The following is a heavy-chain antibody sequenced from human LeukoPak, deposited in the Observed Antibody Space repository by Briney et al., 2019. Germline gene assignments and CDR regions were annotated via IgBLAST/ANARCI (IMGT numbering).Heavy chain of an antibody. V-gene: IGHV4-31*03. CDR2: IYYSGST. J-gene: IGHJ6*02. D-gene: IGHD2-2*01. CDR1: GGSINSGGYY. Sequence: SETLSLTCTVSGGSINSGGYYWSWIRQHPGKGLEWIGHIYYSGSTYYNPSLQSRGSISVDTSKNQFSLKLSSVTAADTAVYYCARGRLAWGYQLLVGSMDVWGQGTTVTVSS. CDR3: ARGRLAWGYQLLVGSMDV.